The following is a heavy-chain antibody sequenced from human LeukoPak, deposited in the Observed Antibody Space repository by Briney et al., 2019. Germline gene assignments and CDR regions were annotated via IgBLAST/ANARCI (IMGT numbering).Heavy chain of an antibody. CDR2: IYYSGST. D-gene: IGHD3-10*01. CDR1: GGSISSGGYS. CDR3: ANPGSGRAY. J-gene: IGHJ4*02. V-gene: IGHV4-30-2*03. Sequence: PSETLSLTCAVSGGSISSGGYSWSWIREPPGKGLEWIGYIYYSGSTYYNPSLKSRVTISVDTSKNQFSLKLSSVTAADTAVYYCANPGSGRAYWGQGTLVTVSS.